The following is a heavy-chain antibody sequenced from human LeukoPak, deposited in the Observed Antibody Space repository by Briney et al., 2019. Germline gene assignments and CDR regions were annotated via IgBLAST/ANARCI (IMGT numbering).Heavy chain of an antibody. J-gene: IGHJ4*02. D-gene: IGHD6-19*01. V-gene: IGHV1-2*02. CDR2: INPNSGGT. Sequence: ASVKVSCKASGYTFTGYYIHWVRQAPGQGLEWMGWINPNSGGTNYAQKFQGRVTMTRDTSISTAYMELSRLRSDDTAVYYCALAYSSGWYYFDYWGQGTLVTVSS. CDR1: GYTFTGYY. CDR3: ALAYSSGWYYFDY.